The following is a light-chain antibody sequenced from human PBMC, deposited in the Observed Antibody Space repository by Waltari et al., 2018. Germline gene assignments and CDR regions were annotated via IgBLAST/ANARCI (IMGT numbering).Light chain of an antibody. CDR1: QGISSA. V-gene: IGKV1-13*02. CDR2: DAS. J-gene: IGKJ1*01. Sequence: AIQLTQSPSSLAASVGDRVTITCRASQGISSAVAWYQQKPGKVPNLLIYDASRLERGVPSRFSGSTSGTDFTLTISSLQPEDFATYYCQQFYSIPPTFGQGTKVEIK. CDR3: QQFYSIPPT.